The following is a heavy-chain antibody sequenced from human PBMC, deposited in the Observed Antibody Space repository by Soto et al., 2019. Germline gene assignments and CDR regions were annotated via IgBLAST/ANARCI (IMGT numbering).Heavy chain of an antibody. CDR2: IYYSGNT. Sequence: SETLSLTCTVSGGPIRSGGYYWSWVRQNPRRGLEWIGNIYYSGNTYYNPSLKSRLTISVDTSKNQFSLNLSSVTAADTAVYYCARDRLMATAGTARHYFGLDVWGQGTTVTVSS. V-gene: IGHV4-31*03. CDR1: GGPIRSGGYY. D-gene: IGHD5-18*01. J-gene: IGHJ6*02. CDR3: ARDRLMATAGTARHYFGLDV.